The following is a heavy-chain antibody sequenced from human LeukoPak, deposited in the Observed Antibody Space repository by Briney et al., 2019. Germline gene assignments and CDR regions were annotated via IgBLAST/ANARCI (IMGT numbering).Heavy chain of an antibody. V-gene: IGHV3-23*01. Sequence: PGGSLRLSCADSGFTFNNYAMSWVRQAPGKGMEGVSGMSGSGGKTYYADSVKGRFTISRDNSKNTFYLQMNTLRPEDTAVYYCAKRAAAGPDDWFDPWGQGTLVTVSS. J-gene: IGHJ5*02. CDR1: GFTFNNYA. CDR2: MSGSGGKT. D-gene: IGHD6-13*01. CDR3: AKRAAAGPDDWFDP.